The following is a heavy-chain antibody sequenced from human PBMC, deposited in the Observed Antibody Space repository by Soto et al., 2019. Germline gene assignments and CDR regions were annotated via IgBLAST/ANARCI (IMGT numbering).Heavy chain of an antibody. D-gene: IGHD6-13*01. CDR1: GGSISSGGYY. Sequence: QVQLQESGPGLVKPSQTLSLTCTVSGGSISSGGYYWSWIRQHPGKGLEWIGYIYYSGSTYYNPSLKSRFTISVDTSKNQFSLKLSSVTAADTAVYYCAGTPRGRYSSSWYGGYWGQGTLVTVSS. CDR2: IYYSGST. V-gene: IGHV4-31*03. CDR3: AGTPRGRYSSSWYGGY. J-gene: IGHJ4*02.